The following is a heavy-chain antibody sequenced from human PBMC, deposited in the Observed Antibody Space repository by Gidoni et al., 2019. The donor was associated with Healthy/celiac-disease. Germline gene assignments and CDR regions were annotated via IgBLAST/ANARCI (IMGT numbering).Heavy chain of an antibody. CDR2: IYYSGST. CDR3: ARGGDFWSGYWSGRYGMDV. V-gene: IGHV4-31*03. CDR1: GGSISSGGYY. D-gene: IGHD3-3*01. Sequence: QVQLQESGPGLVKPSQTLSLTCTVSGGSISSGGYYWSWIRQHPGKGLEWIGYIYYSGSTYYNPSLKSRVTISVDTSKNQFSLKLSSVTAADTAVYYCARGGDFWSGYWSGRYGMDVWGQGTTVTVSS. J-gene: IGHJ6*02.